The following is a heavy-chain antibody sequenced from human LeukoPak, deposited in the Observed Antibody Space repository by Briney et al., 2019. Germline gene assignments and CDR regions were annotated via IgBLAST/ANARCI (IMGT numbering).Heavy chain of an antibody. J-gene: IGHJ4*02. V-gene: IGHV1-18*01. CDR2: ISAYNGNT. D-gene: IGHD3-22*01. CDR1: GYTFTSYG. CDR3: ARVGDMEYYYDSSGYRYYFDY. Sequence: ASVKVSCKASGYTFTSYGISWVRQAPGQGLEWMGWISAYNGNTNYAQKLQGGVTMTTDTSTSTAYMELRSLRSDDTAVYYCARVGDMEYYYDSSGYRYYFDYWGQGTLVTVSS.